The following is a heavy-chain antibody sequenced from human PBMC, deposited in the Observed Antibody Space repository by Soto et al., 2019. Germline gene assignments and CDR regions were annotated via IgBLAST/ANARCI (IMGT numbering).Heavy chain of an antibody. V-gene: IGHV4-4*02. CDR1: GGSISSSNW. CDR3: ARVSGSYYYGMDV. D-gene: IGHD1-26*01. Sequence: QVQLQESGPGLVKPSGTLSLTCAVSGGSISSSNWWSWVRQPPGKGLEWIGEIYHSVSTNYNPSLKSRVTRSLDKSKNPFPLKLTSVTAADTAVYYCARVSGSYYYGMDVWGQGTTVTVSS. CDR2: IYHSVST. J-gene: IGHJ6*02.